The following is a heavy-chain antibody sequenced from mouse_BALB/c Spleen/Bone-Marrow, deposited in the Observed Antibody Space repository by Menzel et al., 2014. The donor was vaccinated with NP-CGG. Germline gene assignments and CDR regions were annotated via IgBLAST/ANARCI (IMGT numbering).Heavy chain of an antibody. J-gene: IGHJ3*01. D-gene: IGHD2-13*01. CDR2: INPSNGGT. CDR3: TREGDSPSAY. V-gene: IGHV1S81*02. Sequence: VQRVESGAELVQPGASVKLSCKASGYTFTSYYMYWVKQRPGQGLEWIGVINPSNGGTNFNEKFKSKATQTVNKSSSTAYMQLSSLTSEDSAVYYCTREGDSPSAYWGQGTLVTVSA. CDR1: GYTFTSYY.